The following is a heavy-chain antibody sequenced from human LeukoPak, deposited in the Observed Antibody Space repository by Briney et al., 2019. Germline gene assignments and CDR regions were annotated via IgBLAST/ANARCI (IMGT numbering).Heavy chain of an antibody. CDR2: IYYSGST. D-gene: IGHD4-23*01. CDR1: GGSINSSNYY. CDR3: ARHPSMTTMVFDY. V-gene: IGHV4-39*01. J-gene: IGHJ4*02. Sequence: SETLSLICTVSGGSINSSNYYWGWIRQPPGKGLEWIGSIYYSGSTYYNPSLKSRVTISVDTSKRQFSLKLNSVTAADTAVYYCARHPSMTTMVFDYWGQGTLVTVSS.